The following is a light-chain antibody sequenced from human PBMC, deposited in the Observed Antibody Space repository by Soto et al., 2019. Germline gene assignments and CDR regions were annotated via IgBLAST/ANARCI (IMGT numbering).Light chain of an antibody. V-gene: IGLV1-44*01. J-gene: IGLJ2*01. CDR2: SNN. CDR1: SSNIGRNS. Sequence: QSVLTQPPSASGTPGQRVTISCSGSSSNIGRNSVTWYQQLPGTAPKLLIHSNNQRPSGVPDRCSGSKSGTSASLAISGLQSEDEADYYCSAWDDSLNGLVVFGGGTKLTVL. CDR3: SAWDDSLNGLVV.